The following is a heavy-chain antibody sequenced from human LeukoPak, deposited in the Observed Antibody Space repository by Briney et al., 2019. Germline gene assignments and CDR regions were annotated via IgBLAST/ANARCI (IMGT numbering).Heavy chain of an antibody. D-gene: IGHD3-22*01. CDR2: VFGGSGDT. J-gene: IGHJ4*02. CDR1: RFTFSTYP. Sequence: PGGSLTLSCAASRFTFSTYPMGWVRQAPGKGREWVSSVFGGSGDTYYIDSVKGRFTISRDNSKSTLYLQMNSLRGDDTAVYYCAKHGVVARPHDLDYWGQGTLVTVSS. CDR3: AKHGVVARPHDLDY. V-gene: IGHV3-23*01.